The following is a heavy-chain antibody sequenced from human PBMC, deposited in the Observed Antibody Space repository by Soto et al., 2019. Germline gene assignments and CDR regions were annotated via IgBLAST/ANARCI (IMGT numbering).Heavy chain of an antibody. Sequence: QVQLVQSGDEVRKPGSSVKVSCKASGYIFVNYGIAWVRQAPGQGLEWMGWISPYSGNTHYASKVQGRLTMTTDTSTSTAYMDQGILTSEETAVYYCEMVDNYDTPTPQYVWGQGTTITVSS. CDR3: EMVDNYDTPTPQYV. V-gene: IGHV1-18*01. D-gene: IGHD3-9*01. J-gene: IGHJ6*01. CDR1: GYIFVNYG. CDR2: ISPYSGNT.